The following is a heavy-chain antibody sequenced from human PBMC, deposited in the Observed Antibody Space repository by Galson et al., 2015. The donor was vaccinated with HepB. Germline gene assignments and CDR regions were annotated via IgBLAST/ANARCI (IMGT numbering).Heavy chain of an antibody. V-gene: IGHV1-18*01. Sequence: SVKVSCKASGYIFFNYGITWMRQAPGQGLEWMGWISPYNGNTDYAQKFQGRVIMTTDTSTSTVYMELRSLRSDDTAVYYCARDYMMTSRNYFDPWGQGTLVTVSS. D-gene: IGHD3-16*01. J-gene: IGHJ5*02. CDR1: GYIFFNYG. CDR3: ARDYMMTSRNYFDP. CDR2: ISPYNGNT.